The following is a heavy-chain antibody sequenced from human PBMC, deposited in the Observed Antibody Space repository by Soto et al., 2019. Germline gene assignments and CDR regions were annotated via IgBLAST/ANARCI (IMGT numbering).Heavy chain of an antibody. CDR1: GFTFSSYA. V-gene: IGHV3-23*01. D-gene: IGHD1-7*01. Sequence: GGSLRLSCAASGFTFSSYAMSWVRQAPGKGLEWVSATSGSGGSTYYADSVKGRFTISRDNSKNTLYLQMNSLRAEDTAVYYCAKDLQLELRPGYFQHWGQGTLVTVSS. J-gene: IGHJ1*01. CDR3: AKDLQLELRPGYFQH. CDR2: TSGSGGST.